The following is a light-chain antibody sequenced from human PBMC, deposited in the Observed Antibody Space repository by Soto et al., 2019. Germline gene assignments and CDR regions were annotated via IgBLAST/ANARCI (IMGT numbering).Light chain of an antibody. CDR1: QSVSSY. V-gene: IGKV3-11*01. CDR3: HQRSNWPFT. Sequence: EIVLTQSPATLSLSPGERATLSCRASQSVSSYLAWYQQKPGQAPRLLISDASNRATGIPARFSGSGSGTDFPLTTSRQKPEDFAVYYWHQRSNWPFTFRGGTKVEIK. CDR2: DAS. J-gene: IGKJ4*01.